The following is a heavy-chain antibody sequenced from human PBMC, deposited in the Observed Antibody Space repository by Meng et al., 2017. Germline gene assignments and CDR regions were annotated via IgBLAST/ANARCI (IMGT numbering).Heavy chain of an antibody. CDR2: IVVGSGNT. CDR3: AADSSVSHDYYYYGMDV. CDR1: GFIFTSAA. Sequence: SVQVSCKASGFIFTSAAVQWVRQARGQRLEWIGWIVVGSGNTNYAQKFQERVTITRDMSTSTAYMELSSLRSEDTAVYYCAADSSVSHDYYYYGMDVWGQGTRVTVSS. V-gene: IGHV1-58*01. D-gene: IGHD3-10*01. J-gene: IGHJ6*02.